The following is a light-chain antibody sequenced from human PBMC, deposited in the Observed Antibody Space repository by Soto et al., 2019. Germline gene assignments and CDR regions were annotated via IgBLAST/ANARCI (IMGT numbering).Light chain of an antibody. CDR3: QQYGTSPQT. V-gene: IGKV3-20*01. CDR2: GAS. Sequence: EIMLTQSPGTLSLSPGERATLSCRASQTVTSSYLAWYQQKPGQAPRLLIYGASSRATGTPDRFSGSGSGTDFTLTISRLEPEDFAVYYCQQYGTSPQTFGQGTKVDIK. J-gene: IGKJ1*01. CDR1: QTVTSSY.